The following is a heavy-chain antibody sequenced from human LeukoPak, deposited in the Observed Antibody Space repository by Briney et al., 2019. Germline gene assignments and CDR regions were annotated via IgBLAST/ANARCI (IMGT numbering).Heavy chain of an antibody. J-gene: IGHJ3*01. Sequence: SETLSLTCTVSGYSISSGYYWGWIRQPPGKGLEWIGSIYHSGSTYYNPSLKSRVTISVDTSKNQFSLKVNSVTVADTAVYYCVTSIDLAGWGGFDVWGQGRMVTVSS. V-gene: IGHV4-38-2*02. CDR1: GYSISSGYY. CDR2: IYHSGST. D-gene: IGHD1-26*01. CDR3: VTSIDLAGWGGFDV.